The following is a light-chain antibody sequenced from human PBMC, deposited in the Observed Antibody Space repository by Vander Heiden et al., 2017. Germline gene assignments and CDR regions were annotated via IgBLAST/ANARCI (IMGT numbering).Light chain of an antibody. V-gene: IGLV10-54*01. CDR2: SNN. CDR1: SNNVGNQG. Sequence: QAGLTQPPSVSKGFSQTATPPCPGNSNNVGNQGAAWLQQHQGHPPKLLVYSNNNRPSGISERLSASRSGNTASLTITGLQAEDEADYYCSAWDSSLSAWVFGGGTKLTVL. CDR3: SAWDSSLSAWV. J-gene: IGLJ3*02.